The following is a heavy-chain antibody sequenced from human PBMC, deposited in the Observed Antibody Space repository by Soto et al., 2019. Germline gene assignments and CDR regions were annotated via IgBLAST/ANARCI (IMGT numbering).Heavy chain of an antibody. J-gene: IGHJ4*02. CDR2: ISGSGGSP. CDR1: GFSFRPYT. D-gene: IGHD1-26*01. V-gene: IGHV3-23*01. CDR3: AKARCTTTDCYVPDY. Sequence: EVQLSESGGGLVQTGGSLRLSCAASGFSFRPYTMSWVRQAPGKGLEWLSVISGSGGSPSYADSVQGRFVISRDNARNTLYLHMNSLRAEDTAMYYCAKARCTTTDCYVPDYWGRGTLVTVSS.